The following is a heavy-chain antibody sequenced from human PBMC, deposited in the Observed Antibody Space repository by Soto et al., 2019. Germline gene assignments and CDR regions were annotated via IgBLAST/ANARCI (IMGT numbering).Heavy chain of an antibody. CDR1: GFTFSTYA. Sequence: EVQLLESGGGLVQPGGSLRLSCAASGFTFSTYAMAWVRQAPGKGLEWVSAISGSGAGAYVADSVRGRFTISRDNSKNTLDLQMSGLRVEDTALYYWAKAFDASGYYYERAFDYWGQGTLVTVSS. V-gene: IGHV3-23*01. D-gene: IGHD3-22*01. J-gene: IGHJ4*02. CDR3: AKAFDASGYYYERAFDY. CDR2: ISGSGAGA.